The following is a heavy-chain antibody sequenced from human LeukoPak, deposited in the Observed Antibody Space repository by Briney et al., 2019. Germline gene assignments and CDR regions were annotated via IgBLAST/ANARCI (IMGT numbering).Heavy chain of an antibody. CDR1: GGSISSGSYY. CDR2: IYTSGST. V-gene: IGHV4-61*02. J-gene: IGHJ4*02. D-gene: IGHD2/OR15-2a*01. Sequence: SETLSLTCTVSGGSISSGSYYWSWIRQPAGKGLEWIGRIYTSGSTNYNPSLKSRVTISVDTSKNQFSLKLSPVTAADTAVYYCARGGITLDYWGQGTLVTVSS. CDR3: ARGGITLDY.